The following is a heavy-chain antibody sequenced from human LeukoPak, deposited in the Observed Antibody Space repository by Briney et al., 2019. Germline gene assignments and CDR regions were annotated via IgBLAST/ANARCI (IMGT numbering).Heavy chain of an antibody. J-gene: IGHJ3*02. V-gene: IGHV3-66*01. D-gene: IGHD1-14*01. Sequence: GGSLRLSCAASGFTVSSNYMSWVRQAPGKGREGVSVIYSGGSTHYADSVKGRFTISRDNSKNTLYLQMNSLRAEDTAVYYCARDSGPADPEAFDIWGQGTMVTVSS. CDR2: IYSGGST. CDR1: GFTVSSNY. CDR3: ARDSGPADPEAFDI.